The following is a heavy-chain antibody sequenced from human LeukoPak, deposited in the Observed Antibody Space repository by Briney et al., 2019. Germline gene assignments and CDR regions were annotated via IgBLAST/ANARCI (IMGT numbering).Heavy chain of an antibody. J-gene: IGHJ6*03. Sequence: SETLSLTCTVSGGSISSYYWSWSRQPPGKGLERIGYIYYSGSTNYNPSLKSRVTISVDTSKNQFSLKLSSVTAADTAVYYCARAVATAYYYYYMDVWGKGTTVTVSS. CDR3: ARAVATAYYYYYMDV. CDR2: IYYSGST. D-gene: IGHD5-12*01. CDR1: GGSISSYY. V-gene: IGHV4-59*01.